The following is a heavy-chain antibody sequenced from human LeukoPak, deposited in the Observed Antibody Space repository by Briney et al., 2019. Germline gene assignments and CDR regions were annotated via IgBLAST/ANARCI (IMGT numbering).Heavy chain of an antibody. CDR3: AKLVRRDGYSYLDY. Sequence: NASETLSLTCSVSGGSISRYYWSWIRQPPGKGLEWIGYIYYSGSTNYNPSLKSRVTISVDTSKNQFSLKLSSVTAADTAVYYCAKLVRRDGYSYLDYWGQGTLVTVSS. CDR1: GGSISRYY. V-gene: IGHV4-59*08. D-gene: IGHD5-24*01. J-gene: IGHJ4*02. CDR2: IYYSGST.